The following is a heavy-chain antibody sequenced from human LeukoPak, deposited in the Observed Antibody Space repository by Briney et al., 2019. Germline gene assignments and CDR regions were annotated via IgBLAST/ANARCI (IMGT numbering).Heavy chain of an antibody. D-gene: IGHD3-16*01. Sequence: GGSLRLSCVGSGFTSVAYALTWARQAPGKGLEWVSGISGGGVTTYYADSVKGRFTISRDNSKNTLYLQMNSLRADDTAIYYCARNQQLGGHSYYYYGMDVWGQGTTVTVSS. J-gene: IGHJ6*02. V-gene: IGHV3-23*01. CDR3: ARNQQLGGHSYYYYGMDV. CDR1: GFTSVAYA. CDR2: ISGGGVTT.